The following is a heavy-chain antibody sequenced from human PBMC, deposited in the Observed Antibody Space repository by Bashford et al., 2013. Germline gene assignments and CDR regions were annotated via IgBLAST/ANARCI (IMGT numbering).Heavy chain of an antibody. CDR2: INPNSGGT. V-gene: IGHV1-2*02. CDR1: GYTFTGYY. J-gene: IGHJ6*02. D-gene: IGHD3-3*01. Sequence: ASVKVSCKASGYTFTGYYMHWVRQAPGQGLEWMGWINPNSGGTNYAQKFQGRVTMTRDTSISTAYMELSRLRSDDTAVYYCAREKGYDFWSGYSAGGMDVWGQGTTVTVSS. CDR3: AREKGYDFWSGYSAGGMDV.